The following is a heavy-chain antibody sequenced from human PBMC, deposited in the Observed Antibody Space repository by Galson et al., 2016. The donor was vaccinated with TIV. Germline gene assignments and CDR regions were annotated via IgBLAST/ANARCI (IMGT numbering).Heavy chain of an antibody. J-gene: IGHJ3*02. CDR2: IYYSGRT. V-gene: IGHV4-59*01. D-gene: IGHD3-22*01. CDR1: GGSMSSYY. Sequence: ETLSLTCTVSGGSMSSYYWSWIRQPPGKGLEWIGYIYYSGRTTYNPSLKSRVTISVDTSKNQFSLKLTSVTAADTAVYYCARADTTHSSDTSGYYYGDAFDIWGQGTMVTVSS. CDR3: ARADTTHSSDTSGYYYGDAFDI.